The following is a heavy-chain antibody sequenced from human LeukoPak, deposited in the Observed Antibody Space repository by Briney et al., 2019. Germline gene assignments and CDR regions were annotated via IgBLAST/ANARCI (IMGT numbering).Heavy chain of an antibody. CDR3: AREGVRESLGDDF. Sequence: PSETLSLTCALYGGSFSGYYWSWIRQPPGKGLEWIGEINHSGSTNYNPSPKSRVTISVDTSKNQFSLKLSSVTAADTAVYYCAREGVRESLGDDFWGQGTLVTVSS. V-gene: IGHV4-34*01. CDR2: INHSGST. J-gene: IGHJ4*02. D-gene: IGHD3-10*01. CDR1: GGSFSGYY.